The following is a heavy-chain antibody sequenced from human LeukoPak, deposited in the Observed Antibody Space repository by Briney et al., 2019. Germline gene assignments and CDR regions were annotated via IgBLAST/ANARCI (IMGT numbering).Heavy chain of an antibody. D-gene: IGHD3-16*01. CDR2: ISSSSSHI. Sequence: GGSLRLSCEASGFTFSTYSMNWVRQPPGKGLEWVSYISSSSSHIYYADSVKGRFTISRDNAKNSLYLQVNSLRDEDTAVYYCARVLGGRLDYWGQGTLVTVSS. V-gene: IGHV3-48*02. J-gene: IGHJ4*02. CDR3: ARVLGGRLDY. CDR1: GFTFSTYS.